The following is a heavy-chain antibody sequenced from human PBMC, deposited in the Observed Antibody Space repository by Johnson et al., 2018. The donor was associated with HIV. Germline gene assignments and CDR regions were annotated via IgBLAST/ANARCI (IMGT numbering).Heavy chain of an antibody. CDR2: ISYDGSNK. D-gene: IGHD3-22*01. CDR3: ARESITMIVVVTHDAFDS. J-gene: IGHJ3*02. V-gene: IGHV3-30-3*01. CDR1: GFTFSSYA. Sequence: QVQLVESGGGVVQPGRSLRLSCAASGFTFSSYAMHWVRQAPGKGLEWVAVISYDGSNKYYADSVKGRFTISRDNSKNTLYLQMNSLRAEDTAVYYCARESITMIVVVTHDAFDSWGQGTMVTVSS.